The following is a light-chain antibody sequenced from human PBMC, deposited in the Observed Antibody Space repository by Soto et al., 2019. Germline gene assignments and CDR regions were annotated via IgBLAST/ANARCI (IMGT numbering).Light chain of an antibody. J-gene: IGLJ3*02. V-gene: IGLV2-8*01. CDR3: SSYAGSNNLGV. CDR2: EVS. CDR1: SSDVGGYNY. Sequence: QSALTQPPSASGSRGQSVTISCTGTSSDVGGYNYVSWYQQHPGKAPKPMIYEVSKRPSGVPDRFSGSKSGNTASLTVSGLQPEDEADYYCSSYAGSNNLGVFGGGTKLTVL.